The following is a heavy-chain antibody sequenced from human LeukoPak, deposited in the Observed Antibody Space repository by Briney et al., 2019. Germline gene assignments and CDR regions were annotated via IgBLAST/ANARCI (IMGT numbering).Heavy chain of an antibody. J-gene: IGHJ4*02. D-gene: IGHD1-26*01. V-gene: IGHV4-61*01. Sequence: SETLSLTCSVSGGSVSSGSYYWTWIRQPPGKGLELIGYIYYSGGTNYNPSLSSRVTISVDMSKNQFSLKMTSVTTADTAVYYCARVRGSSDYWGQGTLVTVS. CDR1: GGSVSSGSYY. CDR2: IYYSGGT. CDR3: ARVRGSSDY.